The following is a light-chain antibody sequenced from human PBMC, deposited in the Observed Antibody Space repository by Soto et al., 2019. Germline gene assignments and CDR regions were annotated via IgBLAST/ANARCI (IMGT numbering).Light chain of an antibody. V-gene: IGLV2-14*01. Sequence: QSVLTQPASVSGSPGQSITISCTGTSSDVGAYNYVSWYQQHPVKAPKLMIYDVSSRPAGISNRFSGSKSGNTASLTISGVQAEDEADYYCSSYASSSTVIFGGGTQVTVL. J-gene: IGLJ2*01. CDR1: SSDVGAYNY. CDR2: DVS. CDR3: SSYASSSTVI.